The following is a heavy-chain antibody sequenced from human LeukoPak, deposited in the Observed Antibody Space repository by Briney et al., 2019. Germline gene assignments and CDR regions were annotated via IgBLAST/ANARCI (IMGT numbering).Heavy chain of an antibody. D-gene: IGHD3-3*01. J-gene: IGHJ4*02. CDR3: ARGSYDSWSQYQDY. CDR2: MNPNSGNT. Sequence: ASVKVSCKASGYTFTSYDINWVRQATGQGLEWMGWMNPNSGNTGYAQKFQGRVTMTRNTSISTAYMELSSLRSEDTAVYYCARGSYDSWSQYQDYWGQGTLVTVSS. CDR1: GYTFTSYD. V-gene: IGHV1-8*01.